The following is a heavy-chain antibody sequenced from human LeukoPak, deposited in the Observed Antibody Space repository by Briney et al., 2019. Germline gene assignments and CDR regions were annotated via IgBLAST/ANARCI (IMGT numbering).Heavy chain of an antibody. CDR3: ARGRVVVPAPDDY. J-gene: IGHJ4*02. D-gene: IGHD2-2*01. CDR2: IYYSGST. V-gene: IGHV4-61*01. Sequence: PSETLSLTCTVSGGSVSSGSYYWRWIRQPPGTGLEWIGYIYYSGSTNYNPSLKSRVTISVDTSKNQFSLKLSSVTAADTAVYYCARGRVVVPAPDDYWGQGTLVTVSS. CDR1: GGSVSSGSYY.